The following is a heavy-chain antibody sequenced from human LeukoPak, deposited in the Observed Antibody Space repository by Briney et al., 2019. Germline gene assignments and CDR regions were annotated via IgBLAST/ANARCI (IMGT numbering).Heavy chain of an antibody. V-gene: IGHV4-34*01. Sequence: SETLSLTCAVYGGSFSGYYWSWIRQPPGKGLEWIGEINHSGSTNYNPSLKSRVTISVDTSKNQFSLKLSSVTAADTAVYYCATPDSSGYYYLYWGQGTLVTVSS. CDR2: INHSGST. CDR1: GGSFSGYY. J-gene: IGHJ4*02. CDR3: ATPDSSGYYYLY. D-gene: IGHD3-22*01.